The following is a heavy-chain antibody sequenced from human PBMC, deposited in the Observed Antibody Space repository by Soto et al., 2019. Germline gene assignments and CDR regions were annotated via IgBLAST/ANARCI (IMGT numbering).Heavy chain of an antibody. CDR2: INHSGST. V-gene: IGHV4-34*01. D-gene: IGHD1-7*01. J-gene: IGHJ5*02. Sequence: SETLSLTCAVYGGSFSGYYWSWIRQPPGKGLEWIGEINHSGSTNYNPSLKSRVTISVETSKNQFSLKLSSVTAADTAVYYCARAVLGAGTTPFDPWGQGTLVTVSS. CDR1: GGSFSGYY. CDR3: ARAVLGAGTTPFDP.